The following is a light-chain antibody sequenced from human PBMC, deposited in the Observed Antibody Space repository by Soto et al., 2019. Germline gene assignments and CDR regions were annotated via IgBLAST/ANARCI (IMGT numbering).Light chain of an antibody. J-gene: IGKJ4*01. CDR3: QQSYTTRPLT. Sequence: DIQLTQSPSSLSASVGDRVTITCRASQTVTNYLHWYQQKPGKAPKLLIYAASNLQSGVPSRFGASGSGTDFTLPISGLQPEDFATYYCQQSYTTRPLTFGGGTKVESK. V-gene: IGKV1-39*01. CDR2: AAS. CDR1: QTVTNY.